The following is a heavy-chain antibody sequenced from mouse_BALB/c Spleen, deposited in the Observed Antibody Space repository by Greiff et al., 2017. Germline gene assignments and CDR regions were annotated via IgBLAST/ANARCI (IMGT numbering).Heavy chain of an antibody. V-gene: IGHV2-9*02. J-gene: IGHJ3*01. Sequence: VKLVESGPGLVAPSQSLSITCTVSGFSLTSYGVHWVRQPPGKGLEWLGVIWAGGSTNYNSALMSRLSISKDNSKSQVFLKMNSLQTDDTAMYYCARELRRAWFAYWGQGTLVTVAA. CDR2: IWAGGST. CDR3: ARELRRAWFAY. CDR1: GFSLTSYG. D-gene: IGHD2-4*01.